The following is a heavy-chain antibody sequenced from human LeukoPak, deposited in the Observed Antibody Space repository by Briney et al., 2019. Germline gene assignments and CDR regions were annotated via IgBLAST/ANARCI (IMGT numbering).Heavy chain of an antibody. CDR3: ARGIVPAATGAFDI. Sequence: GASVKVSCKASGYTFTGYYMHWVRQAPGQGLEWMGWINPNSGGTNYAQKFRGRVTMTRDTSISTAYMELSRLRSDDTAVYYCARGIVPAATGAFDIWGQGTMVTVSS. D-gene: IGHD2-2*01. CDR1: GYTFTGYY. CDR2: INPNSGGT. V-gene: IGHV1-2*02. J-gene: IGHJ3*02.